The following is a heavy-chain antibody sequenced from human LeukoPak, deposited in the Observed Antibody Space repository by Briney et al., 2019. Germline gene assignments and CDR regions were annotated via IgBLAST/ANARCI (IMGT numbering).Heavy chain of an antibody. CDR2: ITGSGDST. D-gene: IGHD3-22*01. Sequence: GALLLSCAASGFTLFNFAMNRVRPAPAQGLAWGSAITGSGDSTFYGDSVKGRFTISRDNSKNTLYLQMNSLRVADTAVYYCVRAGWLLPQDIFDIWGQGTMVTVSS. V-gene: IGHV3-23*01. CDR1: GFTLFNFA. CDR3: VRAGWLLPQDIFDI. J-gene: IGHJ3*02.